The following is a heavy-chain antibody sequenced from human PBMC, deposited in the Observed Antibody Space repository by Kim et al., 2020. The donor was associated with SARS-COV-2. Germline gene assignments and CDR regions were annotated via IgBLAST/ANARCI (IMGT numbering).Heavy chain of an antibody. CDR1: GGSVSSGSYY. V-gene: IGHV4-61*01. J-gene: IGHJ4*02. CDR3: ARDAEYYYDSSGYNY. D-gene: IGHD3-22*01. CDR2: IYYSGST. Sequence: SETLSLTCTVSGGSVSSGSYYWSWIRQPPGKGLEWIGYIYYSGSTNYNPSLKSRVTISVDTSKNQFSLKLSSVTAADTAVYYCARDAEYYYDSSGYNYWGQGTLVTVSS.